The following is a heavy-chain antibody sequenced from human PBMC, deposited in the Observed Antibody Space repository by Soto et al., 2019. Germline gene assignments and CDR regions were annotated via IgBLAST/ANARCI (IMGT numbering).Heavy chain of an antibody. V-gene: IGHV4-59*01. D-gene: IGHD6-6*01. CDR2: IYYSGST. CDR3: ARKTGRSSSFYWYFDL. Sequence: QVQLQESGPGLVKPSETLSLTCTVSGGSISSYYWNWIRQPPGKGLEWLGHIYYSGSTNYNPSLRSRLTISVDTSKNQFSLKLISVTAADTAVYYCARKTGRSSSFYWYFDLWGRGPPVTVSS. CDR1: GGSISSYY. J-gene: IGHJ2*01.